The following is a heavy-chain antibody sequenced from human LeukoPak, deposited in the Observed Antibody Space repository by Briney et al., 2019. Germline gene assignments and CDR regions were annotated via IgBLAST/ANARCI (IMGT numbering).Heavy chain of an antibody. CDR2: INWNGRST. V-gene: IGHV3-20*04. D-gene: IGHD1-26*01. CDR3: VRVTLGGSDY. Sequence: GGSLRLSCAASGFTFDDYGMSWVRQAPGKGLEGGASINWNGRSTDYADSVKGRFTVSRNNAKNSLYLQMNSLRAEDTALYYCVRVTLGGSDYWGQGTLVTVSS. J-gene: IGHJ4*02. CDR1: GFTFDDYG.